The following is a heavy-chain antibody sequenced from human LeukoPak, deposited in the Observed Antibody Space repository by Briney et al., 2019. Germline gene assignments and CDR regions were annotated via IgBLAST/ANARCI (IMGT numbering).Heavy chain of an antibody. V-gene: IGHV1-18*01. CDR1: GYTFTSYG. J-gene: IGHJ4*02. D-gene: IGHD6-13*01. Sequence: ASVKVSCKASGYTFTSYGISWVRQAPGQGLEWMGWISAYNGNANYAQKLQGRVTMTTDTSTSTAYMELRSLRSDDTAVYYCATLNLPGIAAAGQPGDFDYWGQGTLVTVSS. CDR3: ATLNLPGIAAAGQPGDFDY. CDR2: ISAYNGNA.